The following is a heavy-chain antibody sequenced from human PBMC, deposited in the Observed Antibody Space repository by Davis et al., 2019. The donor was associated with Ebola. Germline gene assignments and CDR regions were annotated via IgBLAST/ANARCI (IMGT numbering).Heavy chain of an antibody. CDR2: INPSGGST. CDR3: ATYYDSSGYVF. D-gene: IGHD3-22*01. CDR1: RYTFTSYY. V-gene: IGHV1-46*01. Sequence: ASVQVSCQASRYTFTSYYMHWVRQAPGQGLEWMGIINPSGGSTSYAQKFQGRVTMTRDTSTSTVYMELSSLRSEDTAVYYCATYYDSSGYVFWGQGTLVTVSS. J-gene: IGHJ4*02.